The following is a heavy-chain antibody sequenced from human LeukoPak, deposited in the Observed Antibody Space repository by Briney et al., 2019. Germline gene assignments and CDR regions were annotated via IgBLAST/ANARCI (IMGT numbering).Heavy chain of an antibody. D-gene: IGHD3-22*01. Sequence: ASVKVSCKSYGYTFTSYFMHWVRQAPGQGLEWMGWINPNSGGTNYAQKFQGRVTMTRDTSISTAYMELSRLRSDDTAVYYCARTGYYDSSGYRDFDYWGQGTLVTVSS. J-gene: IGHJ4*02. CDR1: GYTFTSYF. V-gene: IGHV1-2*02. CDR3: ARTGYYDSSGYRDFDY. CDR2: INPNSGGT.